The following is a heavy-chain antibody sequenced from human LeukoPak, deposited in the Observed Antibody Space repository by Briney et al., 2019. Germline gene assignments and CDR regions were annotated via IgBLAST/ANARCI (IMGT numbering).Heavy chain of an antibody. Sequence: PSETLSLTCTVSGGSIINIYWCWIWHPPATRQSRNRVIYYNETANNNPSLKSRVTISVDTSKNQFSLKLSSVTAADTAVYYCARDSVDYDFWSGRGISDAFDIWGQGTMVTVSS. V-gene: IGHV4-59*01. CDR2: IYYNETA. J-gene: IGHJ3*02. CDR1: GGSIINIY. CDR3: ARDSVDYDFWSGRGISDAFDI. D-gene: IGHD3-3*01.